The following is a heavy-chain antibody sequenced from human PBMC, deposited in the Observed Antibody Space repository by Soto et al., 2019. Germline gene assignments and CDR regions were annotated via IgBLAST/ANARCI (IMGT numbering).Heavy chain of an antibody. CDR2: IVVGSGNT. CDR3: AAFATTGDAFDV. V-gene: IGHV1-58*01. CDR1: GFTFTRSA. D-gene: IGHD4-17*01. J-gene: IGHJ3*01. Sequence: GFTFTRSAVQWVRQARGQRPERIGWIVVGSGNTNYAQKFQERVTITRDMSTSTAYMELSSLRSEDTAVYYCAAFATTGDAFDVWGQGTMVTVSS.